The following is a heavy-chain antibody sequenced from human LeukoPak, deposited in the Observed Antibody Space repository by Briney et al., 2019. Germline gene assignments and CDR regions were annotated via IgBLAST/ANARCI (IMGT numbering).Heavy chain of an antibody. Sequence: SETLSLTCTVSGDAITGSSYYWGWIRQSPGKGLEWIGSMYYSGNTYSNPSLESRVTMSADTSKNQFSLKLNSVSVADTAVYYCARQYFDRTGYYYFDYWGQGTLVIVSS. CDR3: ARQYFDRTGYYYFDY. D-gene: IGHD3-22*01. V-gene: IGHV4-39*01. CDR2: MYYSGNT. CDR1: GDAITGSSYY. J-gene: IGHJ4*02.